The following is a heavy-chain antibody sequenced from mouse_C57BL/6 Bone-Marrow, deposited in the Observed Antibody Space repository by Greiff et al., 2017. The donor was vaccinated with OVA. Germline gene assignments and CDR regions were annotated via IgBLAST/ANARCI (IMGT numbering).Heavy chain of an antibody. D-gene: IGHD1-1*01. CDR3: VRITTYAMDY. CDR1: GFSFNTYA. Sequence: EVQLVESGGGLVQPKGSLKLSCAASGFSFNTYAMNWVRQAPGKGLEWVARIRSKSNNYATYYADSVKDRFTISRDDSESMLYLQMNNLKTEDTAMYYCVRITTYAMDYWGQGTSVTVSS. V-gene: IGHV10-1*01. J-gene: IGHJ4*01. CDR2: IRSKSNNYAT.